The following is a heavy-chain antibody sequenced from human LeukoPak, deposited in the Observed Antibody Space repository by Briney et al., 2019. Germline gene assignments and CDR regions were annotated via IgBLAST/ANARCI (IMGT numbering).Heavy chain of an antibody. CDR1: GGSFSSYY. J-gene: IGHJ5*02. D-gene: IGHD6-13*01. Sequence: TSETLSLTCTVSGGSFSSYYWSWIRQPPGKGLEYIGYIYYSGSTNYNPSLKSRVTISVDTSKNQFSLKLSSVTAADTAVYYCARNKVAAGSDWLDPWGQGTLVTVSS. CDR3: ARNKVAAGSDWLDP. V-gene: IGHV4-59*08. CDR2: IYYSGST.